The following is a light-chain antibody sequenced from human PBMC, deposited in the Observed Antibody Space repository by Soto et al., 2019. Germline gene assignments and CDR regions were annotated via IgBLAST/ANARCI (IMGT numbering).Light chain of an antibody. CDR3: QQYINWT. Sequence: DIVMTQSPATLSVSPGERATLSCRASQNIRSDLAWYQQKPGQAPRLLMYGASIRATGIPARFTGSGSGTDFILTISSLQSEDLAIYYCQQYINWTFGQGTKVDIK. CDR2: GAS. J-gene: IGKJ1*01. V-gene: IGKV3-15*01. CDR1: QNIRSD.